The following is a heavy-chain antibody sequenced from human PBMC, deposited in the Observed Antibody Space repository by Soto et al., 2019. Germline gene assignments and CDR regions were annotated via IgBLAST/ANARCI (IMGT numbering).Heavy chain of an antibody. Sequence: GGSLRLSCAASGFTFSSYSMDWVRQAPGKGLEWVSYISSSSSTIYYADSVKGRFTISRDNAKNSLYLQMNSLRAEDTAVYYCASRGRTTVTTNYYYYYYMEVWGKGTTVTVSS. D-gene: IGHD4-17*01. CDR1: GFTFSSYS. J-gene: IGHJ6*03. CDR2: ISSSSSTI. CDR3: ASRGRTTVTTNYYYYYYMEV. V-gene: IGHV3-48*01.